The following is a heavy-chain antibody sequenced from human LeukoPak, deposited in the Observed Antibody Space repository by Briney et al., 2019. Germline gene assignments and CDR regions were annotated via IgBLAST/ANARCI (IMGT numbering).Heavy chain of an antibody. Sequence: ASVKVSCKASGYTFTGYYMHWVRQAPGQGLEWMGWINPNSGGTSYAQKFQGWVTMTRDTSISTAYMELSRLRSDDTAVYYCARGSYSSSWSFDYWGQGTLVTVSS. CDR1: GYTFTGYY. J-gene: IGHJ4*02. D-gene: IGHD6-13*01. CDR3: ARGSYSSSWSFDY. CDR2: INPNSGGT. V-gene: IGHV1-2*04.